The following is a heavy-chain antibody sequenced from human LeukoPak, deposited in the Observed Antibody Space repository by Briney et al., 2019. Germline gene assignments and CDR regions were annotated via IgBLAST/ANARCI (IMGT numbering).Heavy chain of an antibody. CDR1: GGSISSYY. Sequence: SETQSLTCTVSGGSISSYYWSWIRQPPGKGLEWIGYIYYSGSTNYNPSLKSRVAISVDTSKNQFSLKLSSVTAADTAVYYCARSRFFSYSNYCSYFDYWGEGTRDPLSS. CDR2: IYYSGST. J-gene: IGHJ4*02. D-gene: IGHD4-11*01. V-gene: IGHV4-59*01. CDR3: ARSRFFSYSNYCSYFDY.